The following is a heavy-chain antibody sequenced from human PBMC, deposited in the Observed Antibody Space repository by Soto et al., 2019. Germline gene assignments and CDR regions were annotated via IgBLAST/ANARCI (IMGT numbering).Heavy chain of an antibody. CDR2: IYSGGST. D-gene: IGHD1-1*01. CDR3: ARGRNLYYYYMDV. V-gene: IGHV3-66*01. J-gene: IGHJ6*03. CDR1: GFTVSSNY. Sequence: EVQLVESGGGLVQPGGSLRLSCAAFGFTVSSNYMSWVRQAPGKGLEWVSVIYSGGSTYYADSVKGRFTISRDNSKNTLYLQMNSLRAEDTAVYYCARGRNLYYYYMDVWGKGTTVTVSS.